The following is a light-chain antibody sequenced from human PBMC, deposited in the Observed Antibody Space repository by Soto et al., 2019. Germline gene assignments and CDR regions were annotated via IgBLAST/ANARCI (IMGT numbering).Light chain of an antibody. V-gene: IGKV3D-7*01. CDR3: QQDYNLPWT. CDR1: QSVSSSY. CDR2: GAS. J-gene: IGKJ1*01. Sequence: PGERVTLSCRASQSVSSSYLTWYQQKPGQAPRLLIYGASTRATSIPARFSGSGSGTDFTLTISSLQPEDFAVYYCQQDYNLPWTFGQGTRWISN.